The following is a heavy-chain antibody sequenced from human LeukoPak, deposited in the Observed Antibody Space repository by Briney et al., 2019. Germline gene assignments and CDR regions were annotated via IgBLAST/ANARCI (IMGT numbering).Heavy chain of an antibody. Sequence: PSQTLSLTCTVSGGSISSGSYYWSWIRQPAGKGLEWIGRIYTSGSTSYNPSLKSRVTISVDTSKNQFSLKLSSVTAADTAVYYCARSRFGDPSGYGMDVWGQGTTVTVSS. CDR2: IYTSGST. CDR1: GGSISSGSYY. V-gene: IGHV4-61*02. D-gene: IGHD3-10*01. CDR3: ARSRFGDPSGYGMDV. J-gene: IGHJ6*02.